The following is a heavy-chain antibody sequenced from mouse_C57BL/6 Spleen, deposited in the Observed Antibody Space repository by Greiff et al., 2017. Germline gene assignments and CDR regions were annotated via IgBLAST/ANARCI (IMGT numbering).Heavy chain of an antibody. CDR2: IDPNSGGT. J-gene: IGHJ4*01. CDR1: GYTFTSYW. V-gene: IGHV1-72*01. CDR3: SRGRGLRHDYAMDY. D-gene: IGHD2-4*01. Sequence: QVQLQQSGAELVKPGASVKLSCKASGYTFTSYWMHWVKQRPGRGLEWIGRIDPNSGGTKYNEKFKSKATLTVDKHSSTAYMQLSILTSEDSAVYYYSRGRGLRHDYAMDYWGQGTSVTVSS.